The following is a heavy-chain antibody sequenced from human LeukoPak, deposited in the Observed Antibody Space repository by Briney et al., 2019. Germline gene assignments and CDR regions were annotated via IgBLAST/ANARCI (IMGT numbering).Heavy chain of an antibody. CDR2: ISSTTSTT. CDR3: AKSYYNYMDV. Sequence: GGSLRLSCAASGFTFSSYSMNWVRQAPGKGLEWVSYISSTTSTTYYADSVKGRFTISRDNAKNSFYLQMNSLRAEDTAVYYCAKSYYNYMDVWGKGTTVTVSS. V-gene: IGHV3-48*01. J-gene: IGHJ6*03. CDR1: GFTFSSYS.